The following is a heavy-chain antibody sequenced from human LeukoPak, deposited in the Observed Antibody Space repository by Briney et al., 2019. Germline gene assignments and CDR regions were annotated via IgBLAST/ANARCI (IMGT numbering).Heavy chain of an antibody. D-gene: IGHD6-19*01. Sequence: KPSETLSLTCAVYGGSFSGYYWSWIRQPPGKGLEWIGEINHSGSTNYNPSLKSRATISVDTSKNQFSLKLSSVTAADTAVYYCARGLLYSSGWYQKPGYFDYWGQGTLVTVSS. V-gene: IGHV4-34*01. CDR3: ARGLLYSSGWYQKPGYFDY. CDR1: GGSFSGYY. CDR2: INHSGST. J-gene: IGHJ4*02.